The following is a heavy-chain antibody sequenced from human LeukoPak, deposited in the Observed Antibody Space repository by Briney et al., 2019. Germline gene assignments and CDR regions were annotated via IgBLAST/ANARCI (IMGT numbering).Heavy chain of an antibody. V-gene: IGHV3-43*02. J-gene: IGHJ6*02. D-gene: IGHD3-10*01. Sequence: GGSLRLSCAASGFTFDDYAMHWVHQAPGKGLEWVSLISGDGGSTYYADSVKGRFTISRDNSKNSLYLQMNSLRTEDTALYYCAKDFSSGTYYPYYYYGVDVWGQGTTVTVSS. CDR3: AKDFSSGTYYPYYYYGVDV. CDR1: GFTFDDYA. CDR2: ISGDGGST.